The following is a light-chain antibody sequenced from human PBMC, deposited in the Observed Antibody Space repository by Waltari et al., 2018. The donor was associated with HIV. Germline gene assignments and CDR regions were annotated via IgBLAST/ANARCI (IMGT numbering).Light chain of an antibody. V-gene: IGLV1-40*01. Sequence: QSELTQPPSVSGAPGQRVPISCTGSSSNFGAGYDVHWYAKLPGTAPKLLIYGNTNRPSGVPDRFSGSKSGTSASLAITGLQAEDEADYYCQSYDSSLSPWVFGGGTKLTVL. CDR1: SSNFGAGYD. J-gene: IGLJ3*02. CDR3: QSYDSSLSPWV. CDR2: GNT.